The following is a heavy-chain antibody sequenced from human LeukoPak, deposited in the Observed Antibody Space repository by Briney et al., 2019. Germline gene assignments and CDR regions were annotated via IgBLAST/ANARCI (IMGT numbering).Heavy chain of an antibody. CDR3: ARDTSSYGSQTGDNI. V-gene: IGHV3-21*01. J-gene: IGHJ4*02. Sequence: GGSLRLSCAASGFTISTYGMSWVRQAPGKGLEWVSSISSSSAYIFYADSVKGRSTISRDNAENSLFLQMNSLRPEDTAVYYCARDTSSYGSQTGDNIWGQGTLVTVSS. CDR2: ISSSSAYI. D-gene: IGHD3-10*01. CDR1: GFTISTYG.